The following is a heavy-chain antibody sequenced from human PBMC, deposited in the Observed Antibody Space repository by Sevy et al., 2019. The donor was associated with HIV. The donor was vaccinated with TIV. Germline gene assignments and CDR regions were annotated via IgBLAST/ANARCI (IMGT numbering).Heavy chain of an antibody. V-gene: IGHV3-30*18. D-gene: IGHD3-22*01. CDR2: ISSDGSTR. J-gene: IGHJ5*02. CDR1: GFNFSPYA. CDR3: AKEGYYYDSRPSDWFDP. Sequence: GGSLRLSCAASGFNFSPYAMHWVRQGPGKGLEWVATISSDGSTRSYVDSVKGRFSISRDNSKNTLYLQMNNLTPEDTAVFYCAKEGYYYDSRPSDWFDPWGQGTLVTVSS.